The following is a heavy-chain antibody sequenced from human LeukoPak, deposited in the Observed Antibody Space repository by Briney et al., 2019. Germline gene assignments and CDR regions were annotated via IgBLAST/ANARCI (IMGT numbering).Heavy chain of an antibody. D-gene: IGHD3-9*01. CDR1: GFTFSSYW. V-gene: IGHV3-7*01. Sequence: GGSLRLSCAASGFTFSSYWMSWVRQAPGKGLEWVANIKQDGSEKYYVDSVKGRFTISRDNAKNSLYLQMNSLRAEDTAVYYCARLTHELRYFDWLLPEYYFDYWGQGTLVTVSS. CDR3: ARLTHELRYFDWLLPEYYFDY. CDR2: IKQDGSEK. J-gene: IGHJ4*02.